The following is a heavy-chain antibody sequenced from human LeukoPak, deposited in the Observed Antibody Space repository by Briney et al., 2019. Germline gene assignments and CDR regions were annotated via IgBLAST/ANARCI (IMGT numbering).Heavy chain of an antibody. D-gene: IGHD1/OR15-1a*01. CDR1: GGSISSYY. CDR2: IYYSGST. Sequence: SETLSLTCTVSGGSISSYYWSWIRQPPGKGLEWIGYIYYSGSTNYNPSLKSRVTISVDTSKNQFSLKLSSVTAADTALYYCARENWYKFDYWGQGTLVTVSS. CDR3: ARENWYKFDY. V-gene: IGHV4-59*01. J-gene: IGHJ4*02.